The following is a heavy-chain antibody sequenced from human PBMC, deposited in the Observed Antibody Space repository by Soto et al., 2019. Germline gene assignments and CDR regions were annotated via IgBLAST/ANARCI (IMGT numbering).Heavy chain of an antibody. J-gene: IGHJ4*02. CDR1: GFTFDDYA. D-gene: IGHD5-18*01. CDR2: ISWNSGSI. V-gene: IGHV3-9*01. Sequence: EVQLVESGGGLVQPGRSLRLSCAASGFTFDDYAMHWVRQAPGKGLAWVSGISWNSGSIGYADSVKGRFTISRDNAKNAMYLQMKSLRAEDTALDYCAKSGDTAPGYFDYWGQGTLVTVSS. CDR3: AKSGDTAPGYFDY.